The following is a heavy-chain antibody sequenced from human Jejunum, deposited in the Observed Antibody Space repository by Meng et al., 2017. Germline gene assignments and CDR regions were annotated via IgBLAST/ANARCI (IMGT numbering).Heavy chain of an antibody. V-gene: IGHV3-30*04. CDR1: GYTFSDYA. D-gene: IGHD3-10*01. CDR3: ARESVYGSVYYPYGY. J-gene: IGHJ4*02. Sequence: GESLKISCAATGYTFSDYAMHWVRRAPGRGLEWVAFISYDGSNKYYADSAKGRFTIPRDQSKNTLYLQMNSLRAEDTAVYYCARESVYGSVYYPYGYWGQGALVTVSS. CDR2: ISYDGSNK.